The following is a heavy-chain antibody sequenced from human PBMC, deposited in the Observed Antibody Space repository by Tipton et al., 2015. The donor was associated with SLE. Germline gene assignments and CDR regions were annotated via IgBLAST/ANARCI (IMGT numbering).Heavy chain of an antibody. J-gene: IGHJ4*02. V-gene: IGHV4-59*01. CDR1: GGSISSYY. D-gene: IGHD6-19*01. CDR3: ARAPTYSSGWFDY. CDR2: IYYSGST. Sequence: GLVKPSETLSLTCTVSGGSISSYYWSWIRQPPGKGLEWIGYIYYSGSTNCNPSLKSRVTISVDTSKNQFSLMLSSLTAADTAVYYCARAPTYSSGWFDYWGQGTLVTVSS.